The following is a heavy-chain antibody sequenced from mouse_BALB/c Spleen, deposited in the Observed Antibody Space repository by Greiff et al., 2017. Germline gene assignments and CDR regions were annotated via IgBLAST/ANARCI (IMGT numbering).Heavy chain of an antibody. CDR2: ISYDGSN. J-gene: IGHJ4*01. CDR3: ARYDYDAMDY. V-gene: IGHV3-6*02. Sequence: EVKLQESGPGLVKPSQSLSLTCSVTGYSITSGYYWNWIRQFPGNKLEWMGYISYDGSNNYNPSLKNRISITRDTSKNQFFLKLNSVTTEDTATYYCARYDYDAMDYWGQGTSVTVSA. D-gene: IGHD2-10*02. CDR1: GYSITSGYY.